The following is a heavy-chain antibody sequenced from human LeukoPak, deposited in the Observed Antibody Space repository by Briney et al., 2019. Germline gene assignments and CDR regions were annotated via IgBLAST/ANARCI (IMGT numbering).Heavy chain of an antibody. CDR1: GYTFTSYG. CDR2: ISAYNGNT. V-gene: IGHV1-18*01. D-gene: IGHD1-1*01. Sequence: GASVKVSCKASGYTFTSYGVSWVRQAPGQGLEWMGWISAYNGNTNYAQKLQGRVTMTTDTSTSTAYMELRSLRSDDTAVYYCARAPGLEPVTRVDYWGQGTLVTVSS. CDR3: ARAPGLEPVTRVDY. J-gene: IGHJ4*02.